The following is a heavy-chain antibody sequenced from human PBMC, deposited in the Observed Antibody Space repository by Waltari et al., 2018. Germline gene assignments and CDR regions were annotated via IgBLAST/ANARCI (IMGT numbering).Heavy chain of an antibody. J-gene: IGHJ5*02. V-gene: IGHV3-7*01. Sequence: EVQLVESGGGLVQPGGPLRLPCAASGFTFSSYWLSWFRQAPGKGLEWVANIKQDGSEKYYVDSVKGRFTISRDNAKNSLYLQMNSLRAEDTAVYYCASLYSTNWFDPWGQGTLVTVSS. CDR1: GFTFSSYW. CDR3: ASLYSTNWFDP. D-gene: IGHD1-26*01. CDR2: IKQDGSEK.